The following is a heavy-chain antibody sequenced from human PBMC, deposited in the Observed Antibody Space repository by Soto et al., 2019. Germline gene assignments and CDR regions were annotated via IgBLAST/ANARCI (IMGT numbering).Heavy chain of an antibody. V-gene: IGHV1-18*01. CDR2: ISAYNGNT. J-gene: IGHJ6*03. Sequence: GASVKVSCKASGYTFTSYGISWVRQAPGQGLEWMGWISAYNGNTNYAQKLQGRVTMTTETSTSTAYMELRSLRSDDTAVYYCARVITILGVVWDRYYCYMDGGGKGTTVTVSS. D-gene: IGHD3-3*01. CDR1: GYTFTSYG. CDR3: ARVITILGVVWDRYYCYMDG.